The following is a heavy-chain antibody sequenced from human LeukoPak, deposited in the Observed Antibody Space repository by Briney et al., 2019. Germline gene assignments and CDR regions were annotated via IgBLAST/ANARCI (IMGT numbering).Heavy chain of an antibody. CDR2: ISYDGSNK. Sequence: GGSLRLSCAASGFTFSSYAMHWVRQAPGKGLEWVAVISYDGSNKYYADSVKGRFTISRDNSKNTLYLQMNSLRAEDTAVYYCARFGSMVRLPMGYYFDYWGQGTLVTVFS. CDR3: ARFGSMVRLPMGYYFDY. V-gene: IGHV3-30*04. CDR1: GFTFSSYA. J-gene: IGHJ4*02. D-gene: IGHD3-10*01.